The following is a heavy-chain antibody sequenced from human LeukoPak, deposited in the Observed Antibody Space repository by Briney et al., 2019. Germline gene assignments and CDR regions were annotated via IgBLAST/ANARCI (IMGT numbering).Heavy chain of an antibody. D-gene: IGHD6-19*01. CDR2: IWYDGSNK. J-gene: IGHJ4*02. V-gene: IGHV3-33*01. CDR3: ARDPRFIAVAGSSFDY. Sequence: PGGSLRLSCAASGFTFSSYGMHWVRQAPGKGLEWVAVIWYDGSNKYYADSVEGRLTISRDNSKNTLYLQMNSLRAEDTAVYYCARDPRFIAVAGSSFDYWGQGTLVTVSS. CDR1: GFTFSSYG.